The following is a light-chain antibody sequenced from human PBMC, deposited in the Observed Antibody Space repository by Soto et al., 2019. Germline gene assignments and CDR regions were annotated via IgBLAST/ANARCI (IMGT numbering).Light chain of an antibody. Sequence: EIVLTQSPGTLSLSPGERATLSCRAGQSVSSSYLAWYQQKPGQTPRLLIYGASSRATGIPDRFSGSGSGTDFTLNISRLEPEDCAVYYCQQDGSSPYTFGQGTKLEIK. V-gene: IGKV3-20*01. CDR3: QQDGSSPYT. CDR2: GAS. CDR1: QSVSSSY. J-gene: IGKJ2*01.